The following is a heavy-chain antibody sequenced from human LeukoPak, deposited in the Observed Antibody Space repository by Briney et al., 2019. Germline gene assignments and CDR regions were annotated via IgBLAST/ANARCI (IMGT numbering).Heavy chain of an antibody. CDR2: ISSSGSSI. CDR1: GFIFSDYY. Sequence: GGSLRLSCAASGFIFSDYYMSWIRQAPGKGLEWVSYISSSGSSIYYADSVKGRFTISRDNAKDSLYLQMNSLRAEDTAVYYCARDSSRITMVRGNIAYWGQGTLVTVSS. J-gene: IGHJ4*02. V-gene: IGHV3-11*01. D-gene: IGHD3-10*01. CDR3: ARDSSRITMVRGNIAY.